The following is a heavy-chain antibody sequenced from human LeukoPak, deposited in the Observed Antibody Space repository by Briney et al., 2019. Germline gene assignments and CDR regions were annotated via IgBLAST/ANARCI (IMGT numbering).Heavy chain of an antibody. CDR2: IYSAGNT. CDR1: GFTVSSNS. J-gene: IGHJ4*02. V-gene: IGHV3-53*05. CDR3: VKDSTHFRVWDSYDTAGLNY. Sequence: PGGSLRLSCTVSGFTVSSNSMSWVRQAPGKGLEWVSFIYSAGNTHYSDSVKGRFTISRDNSKNTLYLQMNSLRAEDTAVYYCVKDSTHFRVWDSYDTAGLNYWGQGTLVTVSS. D-gene: IGHD3-22*01.